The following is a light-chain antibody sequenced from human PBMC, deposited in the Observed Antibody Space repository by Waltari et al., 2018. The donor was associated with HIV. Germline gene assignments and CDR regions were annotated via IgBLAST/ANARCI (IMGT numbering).Light chain of an antibody. V-gene: IGLV2-14*03. CDR1: ISDFGLYNF. CDR2: DVF. CDR3: TSFRSDYTVM. J-gene: IGLJ3*02. Sequence: QSALAQPASVSASPGQSINISCPGSISDFGLYNFISWYPTHPGGVPKVIIYDVFSRPSGGSSRLPRAQSGNTAALTSSWLQPEDEADYYCTSFRSDYTVMLGGGTKVTVL.